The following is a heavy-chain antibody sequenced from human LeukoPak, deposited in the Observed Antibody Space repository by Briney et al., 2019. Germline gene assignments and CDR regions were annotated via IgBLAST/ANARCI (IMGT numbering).Heavy chain of an antibody. CDR3: ARDFVVRGVPNNWFDP. J-gene: IGHJ5*02. CDR1: GGSFSGYY. D-gene: IGHD3-10*01. V-gene: IGHV4-34*01. CDR2: INHSGNT. Sequence: SETLSLTCAVYGGSFSGYYWSWIRQPPGKGLEWIGEINHSGNTNYNPSLKSRVTISVDTSKNQFSLKLSSVTAADTAVYYCARDFVVRGVPNNWFDPWGQGTLVTVSS.